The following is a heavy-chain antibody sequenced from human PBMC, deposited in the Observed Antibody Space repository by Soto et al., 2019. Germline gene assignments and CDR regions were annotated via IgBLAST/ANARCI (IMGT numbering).Heavy chain of an antibody. CDR1: GFTFSSYS. V-gene: IGHV3-48*01. CDR3: SREDVVVVAATLDSAFDI. CDR2: ISSSSSTI. J-gene: IGHJ3*02. D-gene: IGHD2-15*01. Sequence: EVQLVESGGGLVQPGGSLRLSCAASGFTFSSYSMNWVRQAPGEGLEWVSYISSSSSTIYYADSVKGRFTISRDNAKNSLYLQMSCLRAEDTAVYYCSREDVVVVAATLDSAFDIWGQGTMVTVSS.